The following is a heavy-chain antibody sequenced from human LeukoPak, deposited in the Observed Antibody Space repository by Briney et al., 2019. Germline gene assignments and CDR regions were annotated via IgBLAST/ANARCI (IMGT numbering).Heavy chain of an antibody. CDR3: ARGLVGVVAAEGIWFDP. CDR2: INHSGST. V-gene: IGHV4-34*01. D-gene: IGHD2-15*01. Sequence: KPSETLSLTCAVYGGSFSGYYWSWIRQPPGKGLEWIGEINHSGSTNYNPSLKSRVTISVDTSKNQFSLKLSSVTAADTAVYYCARGLVGVVAAEGIWFDPWGQATLAPVSS. CDR1: GGSFSGYY. J-gene: IGHJ5*02.